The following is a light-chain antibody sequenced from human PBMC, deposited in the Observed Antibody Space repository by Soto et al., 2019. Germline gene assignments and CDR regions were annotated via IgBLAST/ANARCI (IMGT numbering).Light chain of an antibody. Sequence: EIVLTQSPGTLSLSPGERATLPCRASQSVSSSYLAWYQQKPGQAPRLLIYGASSRATGIPDRFSGSGSGTDFTLTISRLEPEAFAVYYCQQYGSSPPYTFGQGTKLEIK. CDR2: GAS. V-gene: IGKV3-20*01. J-gene: IGKJ2*01. CDR1: QSVSSSY. CDR3: QQYGSSPPYT.